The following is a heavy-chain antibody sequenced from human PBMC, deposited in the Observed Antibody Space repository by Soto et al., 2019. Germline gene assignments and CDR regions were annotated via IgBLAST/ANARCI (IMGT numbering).Heavy chain of an antibody. D-gene: IGHD5-12*01. V-gene: IGHV3-33*01. J-gene: IGHJ6*02. CDR2: IWYDGSNK. CDR1: GFTFSSYG. CDR3: ARDRASVATIIPGYYGMDV. Sequence: GGSLRLSCAASGFTFSSYGMHWVRQAPGKGLEWVAVIWYDGSNKYYADSVKGRFTISRDNSKNTLYLQMNSLRAEDTAVYYCARDRASVATIIPGYYGMDVWGQGTTVTVSS.